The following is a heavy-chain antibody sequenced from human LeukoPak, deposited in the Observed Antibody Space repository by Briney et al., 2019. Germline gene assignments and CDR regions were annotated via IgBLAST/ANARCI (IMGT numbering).Heavy chain of an antibody. CDR2: ISRSTSSI. CDR1: GFTFSNYA. D-gene: IGHD2-8*01. J-gene: IGHJ4*02. Sequence: PGGCLRLSCAASGFTFSNYAMNWVRQAPGKGLEWVSHISRSTSSIYYTDSVKGRFTISRDNAKNSLYLQMNTLRAEDTGVYHCARDSYTNVDHWGQGTLVTVSS. CDR3: ARDSYTNVDH. V-gene: IGHV3-48*01.